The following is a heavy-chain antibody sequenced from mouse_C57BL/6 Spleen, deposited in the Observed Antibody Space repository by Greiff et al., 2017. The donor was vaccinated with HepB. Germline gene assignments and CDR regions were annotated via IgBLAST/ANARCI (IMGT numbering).Heavy chain of an antibody. Sequence: EVQLQESGGGLVQPGGSMKLSCVASGFTFSNYWMNWVRQSPEKGLEWVAQIRLKSDNYATHYAESVKGRFTISRDDSKSSVYLQMNNLRAEDTGIYYCTGGYYYGSRGFAYWGQGTLVTVSA. CDR2: IRLKSDNYAT. V-gene: IGHV6-3*01. D-gene: IGHD1-1*01. CDR1: GFTFSNYW. CDR3: TGGYYYGSRGFAY. J-gene: IGHJ3*01.